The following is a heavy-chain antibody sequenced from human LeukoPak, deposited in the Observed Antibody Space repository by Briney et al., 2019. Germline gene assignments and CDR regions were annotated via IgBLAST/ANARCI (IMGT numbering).Heavy chain of an antibody. V-gene: IGHV3-30*18. CDR2: ISYDGSNK. CDR3: AKGGSNYYDSSGPPQPFDY. Sequence: GGSLRLSCAASGFTFSSYGMHWVRQAPGKGLEWVAVISYDGSNKYYADPVKGRFTISRDNSKNTLYLQMNSLRAEDTAVYYCAKGGSNYYDSSGPPQPFDYWGQGTLVTVSS. D-gene: IGHD3-22*01. CDR1: GFTFSSYG. J-gene: IGHJ4*02.